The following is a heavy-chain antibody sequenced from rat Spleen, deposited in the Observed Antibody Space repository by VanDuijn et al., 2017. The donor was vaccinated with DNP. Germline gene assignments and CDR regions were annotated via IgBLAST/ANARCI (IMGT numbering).Heavy chain of an antibody. D-gene: IGHD1-4*01. CDR3: ASRPPPTRGPFDY. V-gene: IGHV5-29*01. Sequence: EVKLVESGGGLVQPGRSLKLSCAASGFTFSNYDMAWVRQAPTKGLEWVASISYDGSSTYHRDSVKGRFTISRDNAKSTLYLQMDSLRSEDTATYYCASRPPPTRGPFDYWGQGVAVTVSS. CDR1: GFTFSNYD. CDR2: ISYDGSST. J-gene: IGHJ2*01.